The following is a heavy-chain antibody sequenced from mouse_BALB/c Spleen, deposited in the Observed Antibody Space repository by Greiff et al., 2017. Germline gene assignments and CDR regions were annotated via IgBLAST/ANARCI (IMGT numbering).Heavy chain of an antibody. J-gene: IGHJ3*01. CDR3: ARRYDYDVGSWFAY. Sequence: EVQLQESGPSLVKPSQTLSFTCSVTGYSITSGYWNWIRKFPGNKLEYMGYISYSGSTYYNPSLKSRISITRDTSKNQYYLQLNSVTTEDTATYYCARRYDYDVGSWFAYWGQGTLVTVSA. CDR2: ISYSGST. V-gene: IGHV3-8*02. CDR1: GYSITSGY. D-gene: IGHD2-4*01.